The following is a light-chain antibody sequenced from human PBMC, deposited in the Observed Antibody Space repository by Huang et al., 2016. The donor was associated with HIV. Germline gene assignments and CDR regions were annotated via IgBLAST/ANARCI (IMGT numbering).Light chain of an antibody. V-gene: IGKV3-15*01. CDR1: QDVSSN. J-gene: IGKJ2*01. CDR3: QQYNNWPRT. Sequence: ERVMTQSPDILSVSPGETATLSCRASQDVSSNLAWYRLKPGQAPSLLIYGASTRVSGIPARFNGSGSGIAFTLTISSVQSEDFAVYYCQQYNNWPRTFGQGTKLEIK. CDR2: GAS.